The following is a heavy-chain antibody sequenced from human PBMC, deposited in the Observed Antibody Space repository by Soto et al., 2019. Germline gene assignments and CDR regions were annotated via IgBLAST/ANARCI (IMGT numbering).Heavy chain of an antibody. Sequence: EVQLVESGGGLVKPGGSLTLSCAASGFIFNNAWMNWVRQAPGKGLEWVGRIKSKTDGGTTDYAAPVKGRFTISRDDSKNTLHLQMNSLKTEDTAVSYCTQQRWGAFEIWGQGTMVTVSS. V-gene: IGHV3-15*07. D-gene: IGHD3-16*01. CDR1: GFIFNNAW. CDR2: IKSKTDGGTT. CDR3: TQQRWGAFEI. J-gene: IGHJ3*02.